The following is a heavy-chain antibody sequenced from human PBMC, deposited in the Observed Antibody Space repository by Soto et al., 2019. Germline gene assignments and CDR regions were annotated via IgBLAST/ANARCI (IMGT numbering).Heavy chain of an antibody. D-gene: IGHD3-10*01. V-gene: IGHV4-34*01. CDR2: INHSGST. CDR1: GGSFSGYY. Sequence: SETLSLTCAVYGGSFSGYYWSWIRQPPGKGLEWIGEINHSGSTNYNPSLKSRVTISVDTSKNQFSLKLSSVTAADTAVYYCARLSGGYYGSGSYLVSPEPTNYYYYGMDVWGQGTTVTVSS. J-gene: IGHJ6*02. CDR3: ARLSGGYYGSGSYLVSPEPTNYYYYGMDV.